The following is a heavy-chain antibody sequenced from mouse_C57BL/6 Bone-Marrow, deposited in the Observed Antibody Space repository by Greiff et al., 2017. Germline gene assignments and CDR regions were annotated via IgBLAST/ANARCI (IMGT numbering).Heavy chain of an antibody. J-gene: IGHJ1*03. CDR3: TTFYYGNYWYFDV. D-gene: IGHD2-1*01. CDR1: GFNIKDDY. V-gene: IGHV14-4*01. Sequence: EVKLQQSGAELVRPGASVKLSCTASGFNIKDDYMHWVKQRPEQGLEWIGWIDPENGDTEYASKFQGKATITADTSSNTAYLQLSSLTSEDTAVYYCTTFYYGNYWYFDVWGTGTTVTVSS. CDR2: IDPENGDT.